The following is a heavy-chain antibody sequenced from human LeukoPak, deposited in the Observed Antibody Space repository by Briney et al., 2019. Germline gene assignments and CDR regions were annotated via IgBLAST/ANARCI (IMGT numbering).Heavy chain of an antibody. CDR3: ARSGGSGLDY. CDR1: GYTFINYY. J-gene: IGHJ4*02. V-gene: IGHV1-46*01. Sequence: ASVKVSCKASGYTFINYYMHWVRQAPGQGLEWMGMINPSGGSTSSAQKFQGRVTMTRDTSTSTVYMELSSLRSEDTALYYCARSGGSGLDYWGQGTLVTVSS. D-gene: IGHD2-15*01. CDR2: INPSGGST.